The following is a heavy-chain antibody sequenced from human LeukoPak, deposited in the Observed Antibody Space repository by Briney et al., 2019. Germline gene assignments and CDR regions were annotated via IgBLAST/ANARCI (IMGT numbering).Heavy chain of an antibody. J-gene: IGHJ3*02. CDR1: GYPFTSYA. D-gene: IGHD2-21*02. Sequence: ASVKVSCKASGYPFTSYAMHWVRQAPGQRLEWMGWINAGNGNTKYSQKFQGRVTITRDTSASTAYMELSSLRSEDTAVYYCASAYCGGDCYPRSFDIWGQGTMVTVSS. V-gene: IGHV1-3*01. CDR3: ASAYCGGDCYPRSFDI. CDR2: INAGNGNT.